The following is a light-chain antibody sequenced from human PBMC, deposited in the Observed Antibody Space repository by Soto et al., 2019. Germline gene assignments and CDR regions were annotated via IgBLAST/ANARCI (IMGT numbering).Light chain of an antibody. Sequence: QSVLTQPHSVSAAPGQKVTISCSGSSSNIGNNYVSWYQQLPGTAPKLLIYENNKRPSGIPDRFSGSKSGTSATLGITGLQTGDEADYYCGTWDSSLSAPNWVFGGGTKLTVL. CDR1: SSNIGNNY. J-gene: IGLJ3*02. V-gene: IGLV1-51*02. CDR3: GTWDSSLSAPNWV. CDR2: ENN.